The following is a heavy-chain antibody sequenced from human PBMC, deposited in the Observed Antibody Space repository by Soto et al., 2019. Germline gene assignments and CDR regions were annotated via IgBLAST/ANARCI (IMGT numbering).Heavy chain of an antibody. Sequence: EVQLLESGGGLVQPGGSLRLSCSVSGFSFSNYAMTWVRQAPGKGLEWVSSISGGGGGTHYADSMKGRVTISRDNSKNTLHLQMQSLTAEDTAVYCCAKGSQYDILSAHPAFEFWGQRTLVTASS. CDR2: ISGGGGGT. J-gene: IGHJ4*02. V-gene: IGHV3-23*01. D-gene: IGHD3-9*01. CDR3: AKGSQYDILSAHPAFEF. CDR1: GFSFSNYA.